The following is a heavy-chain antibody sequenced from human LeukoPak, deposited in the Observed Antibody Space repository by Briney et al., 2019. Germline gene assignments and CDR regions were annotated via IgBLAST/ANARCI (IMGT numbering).Heavy chain of an antibody. D-gene: IGHD6-6*01. J-gene: IGHJ6*03. Sequence: ASVKVCCKASGYTFTSYDINWVRQATGQGLEWMGWMNPNSGNTGYAQKFQGRVTITRNTSISTAYMGLSRLRAEDTAVYYCARALSWYYYMDVWGKGTTVTVSS. V-gene: IGHV1-8*03. CDR2: MNPNSGNT. CDR3: ARALSWYYYMDV. CDR1: GYTFTSYD.